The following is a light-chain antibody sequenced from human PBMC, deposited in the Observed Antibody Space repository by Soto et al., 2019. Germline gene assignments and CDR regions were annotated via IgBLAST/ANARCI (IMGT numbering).Light chain of an antibody. V-gene: IGKV4-1*01. CDR3: QQYYSTPLT. CDR1: QSVLYSSNNKNY. J-gene: IGKJ4*01. Sequence: DIVMTQSPDSLAVSLGERATINCKSSQSVLYSSNNKNYLAWYQQKPGQPPKLVIRWASTRESGVPDRFSGSGSGTDFTLTITSLQAEDVAVYYCQQYYSTPLTFGGGTKVEIK. CDR2: WAS.